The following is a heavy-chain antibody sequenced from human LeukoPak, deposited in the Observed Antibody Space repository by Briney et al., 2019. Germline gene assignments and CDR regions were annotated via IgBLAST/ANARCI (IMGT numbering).Heavy chain of an antibody. Sequence: PSETLSLTCAVYGGSFSGYCWGWVRQPPGKGLEWIASVHFNGQTYSNPSLSGRVTMSIDTSKNQFSLKVTSLTAADTAVYYCAKLPTGFPNWFDPWGQGTLVTVSS. D-gene: IGHD4-23*01. V-gene: IGHV4-59*04. CDR3: AKLPTGFPNWFDP. J-gene: IGHJ5*02. CDR1: GGSFSGYC. CDR2: VHFNGQT.